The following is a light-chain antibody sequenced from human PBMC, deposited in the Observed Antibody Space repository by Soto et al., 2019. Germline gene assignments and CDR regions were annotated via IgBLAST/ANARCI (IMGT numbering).Light chain of an antibody. Sequence: VLTQSPGTLSLSPVDRATLSCRASQTVASNFLAWYQHKPGQSPRLLIYGASTRATDIPDRFSGSGSGPDFTLTISRLEPEDSAVYYCQQYGTSPPLSFGGGTKVEIK. V-gene: IGKV3-20*01. CDR1: QTVASNF. CDR2: GAS. CDR3: QQYGTSPPLS. J-gene: IGKJ4*01.